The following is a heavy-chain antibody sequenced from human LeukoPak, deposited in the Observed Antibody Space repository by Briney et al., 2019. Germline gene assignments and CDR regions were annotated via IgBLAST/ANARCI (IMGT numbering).Heavy chain of an antibody. Sequence: SETLSLTCTLPGGSISSGDYYWSWVRQPPGKGLEWIGYIYYSGSTYYNPSVKSRVTISVDTSKNQFSLKMSSVTAADTAVYYCLGYSGYAKGGAFDIWGQGTMVTVSS. D-gene: IGHD5-12*01. CDR3: LGYSGYAKGGAFDI. CDR2: IYYSGST. V-gene: IGHV4-30-4*01. CDR1: GGSISSGDYY. J-gene: IGHJ3*02.